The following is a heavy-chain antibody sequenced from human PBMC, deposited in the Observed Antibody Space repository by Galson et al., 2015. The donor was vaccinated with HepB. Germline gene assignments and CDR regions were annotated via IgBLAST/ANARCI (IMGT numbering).Heavy chain of an antibody. V-gene: IGHV3-53*04. Sequence: SLRLSCAASGFTVSSNYMSWVRQAPGKGLEWVSVIYSGGSTYYADSVKGRFTISRHNSTNTLYLQINSLRAEDTAVYYCARGRYCSGGSCHGWFDPWGQGTLVTVSS. CDR1: GFTVSSNY. CDR2: IYSGGST. J-gene: IGHJ5*02. D-gene: IGHD2-15*01. CDR3: ARGRYCSGGSCHGWFDP.